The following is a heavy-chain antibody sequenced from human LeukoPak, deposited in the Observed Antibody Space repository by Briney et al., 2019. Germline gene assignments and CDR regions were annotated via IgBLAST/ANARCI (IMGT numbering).Heavy chain of an antibody. D-gene: IGHD2-21*02. Sequence: SETLSLTCTVSGGSVSGGNYFWTWIRQPPGKGLEWIGYMYYSGSTYYNPSLKSRVIISVDPSKTQFSLKLSSVTAADTAVYYCARAYCGGDCYLAPYYFDYWGQGTLVTVSS. CDR2: MYYSGST. CDR3: ARAYCGGDCYLAPYYFDY. CDR1: GGSVSGGNYF. J-gene: IGHJ4*02. V-gene: IGHV4-30-4*01.